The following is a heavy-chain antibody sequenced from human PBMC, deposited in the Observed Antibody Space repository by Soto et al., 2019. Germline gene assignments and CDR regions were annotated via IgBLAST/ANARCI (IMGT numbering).Heavy chain of an antibody. D-gene: IGHD3-22*01. CDR2: ISAYNGNT. CDR3: ARDAGYDRSGYYQNWVHP. V-gene: IGHV1-18*01. Sequence: QVQLVQSGAEVKKPGASVKVSCKASGYTFTSYGISWVRQAPGQGLEWMGWISAYNGNTNYAQKLQGRVNMTTDTTPSPAYIEVRSLRSDETAVYYCARDAGYDRSGYYQNWVHPRGQGNLVNLSS. CDR1: GYTFTSYG. J-gene: IGHJ5*02.